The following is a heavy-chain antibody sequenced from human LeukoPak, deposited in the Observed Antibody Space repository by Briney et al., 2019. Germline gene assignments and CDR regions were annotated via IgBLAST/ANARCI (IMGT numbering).Heavy chain of an antibody. CDR2: IIPIFGTA. V-gene: IGHV1-69*05. CDR1: GGTFSSYT. J-gene: IGHJ3*02. D-gene: IGHD5-24*01. Sequence: SVKVSCKASGGTFSSYTISWVRQAPGQGLEWMGGIIPIFGTANYAQKFQGRVTITTDESTSTAYMELSSLRSEDTAVYYCARETLLEMATIPPAFDIWGQGTMITVSS. CDR3: ARETLLEMATIPPAFDI.